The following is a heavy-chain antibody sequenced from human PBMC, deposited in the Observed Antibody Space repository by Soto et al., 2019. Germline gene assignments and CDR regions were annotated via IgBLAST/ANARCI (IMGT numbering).Heavy chain of an antibody. CDR3: AKEGRWITFGGVIAQFDY. CDR2: ISGSGGST. J-gene: IGHJ4*02. CDR1: GFTFSSYA. V-gene: IGHV3-23*01. D-gene: IGHD3-16*02. Sequence: GGSLRLSCAASGFTFSSYAMSWVRQAPGKGLEWVSAISGSGGSTYYADSVKGRFTISRDNSKNTLYLQMNSLRAEDTAVYYCAKEGRWITFGGVIAQFDYWGQGTLVTVSS.